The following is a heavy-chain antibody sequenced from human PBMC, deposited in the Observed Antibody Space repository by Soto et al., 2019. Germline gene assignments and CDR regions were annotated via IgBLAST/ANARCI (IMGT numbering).Heavy chain of an antibody. CDR2: ITSSGIST. V-gene: IGHV3-11*01. CDR1: GFTFSDYY. D-gene: IGHD2-2*01. Sequence: QVQLVESGGGLVKPGGSLRLSCAASGFTFSDYYMSWIRQAPGKGLEWVLYITSSGISTYYADSVKGRFTISRDNAKNSLNLQMNSLRAEDAAVYYCARYMGSSTSYYYYMDVWGKGTTVTVSS. CDR3: ARYMGSSTSYYYYMDV. J-gene: IGHJ6*03.